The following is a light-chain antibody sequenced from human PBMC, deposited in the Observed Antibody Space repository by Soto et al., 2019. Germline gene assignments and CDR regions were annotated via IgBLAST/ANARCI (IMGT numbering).Light chain of an antibody. V-gene: IGKV3-15*01. CDR1: ESVSYH. Sequence: VLTQSPATLSVSPGEKVTLSYRASESVSYHVAWYQQKPGQTPRLVIYDASSRASGIPARFSGSRSGTEFTLTISGLQSEDFGVYYCQQYDSWLTFGGGTKVDI. CDR2: DAS. J-gene: IGKJ4*01. CDR3: QQYDSWLT.